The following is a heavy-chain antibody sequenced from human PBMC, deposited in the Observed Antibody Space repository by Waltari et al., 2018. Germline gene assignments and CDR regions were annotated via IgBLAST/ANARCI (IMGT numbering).Heavy chain of an antibody. J-gene: IGHJ3*02. D-gene: IGHD3-3*01. V-gene: IGHV4-34*01. CDR3: AQNAVVFGVVIGAFDI. CDR1: GGSFSGYY. Sequence: QVQLQQWGAGLLKPSETLSLTCAVYGGSFSGYYWSWIRQPPGKGLEWIGEINHSGRTNYNPSLKGRVTISVDTSKNQFSLKLSSVTAADTAVYYCAQNAVVFGVVIGAFDIWGQGTMVTVSS. CDR2: INHSGRT.